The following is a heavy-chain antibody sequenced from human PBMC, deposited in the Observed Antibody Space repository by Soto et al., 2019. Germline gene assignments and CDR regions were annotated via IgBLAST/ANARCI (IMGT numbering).Heavy chain of an antibody. J-gene: IGHJ4*02. Sequence: EVQLLETGGGLVQPGGSLRLSCAASGFTFSSFAMNWVRQTSGKGLEWVSTVGGSGAITYYADSVKGRFTVSRDNPKNTLYRQMNSLRGEDTAVYYCAKGRGYGNYYLEYQFDYWGQGALVTVSS. CDR3: AKGRGYGNYYLEYQFDY. V-gene: IGHV3-23*01. D-gene: IGHD2-15*01. CDR2: VGGSGAIT. CDR1: GFTFSSFA.